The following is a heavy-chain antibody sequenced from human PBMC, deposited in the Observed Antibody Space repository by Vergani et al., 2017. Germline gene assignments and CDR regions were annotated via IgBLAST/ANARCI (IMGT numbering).Heavy chain of an antibody. V-gene: IGHV4-61*02. CDR2: IYTSGST. J-gene: IGHJ5*02. CDR1: GDSISSGSYY. Sequence: QVQLQESGPGLVKPSQTLSLTCTVSGDSISSGSYYWSWIRQPAGKGLEWIGRIYTSGSTNYNPSLKSRVTISVDTSKNQFSLKLSSVTAADTAVYYCARGLRGIAAAGAFDPWGQGTLVTVSS. CDR3: ARGLRGIAAAGAFDP. D-gene: IGHD6-13*01.